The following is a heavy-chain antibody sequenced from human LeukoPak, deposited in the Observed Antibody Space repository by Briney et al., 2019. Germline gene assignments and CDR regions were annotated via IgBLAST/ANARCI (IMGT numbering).Heavy chain of an antibody. CDR1: GFTFDDYG. CDR3: AKDQRGDYYYYYMDV. D-gene: IGHD3-3*01. CDR2: INWNGGST. J-gene: IGHJ6*03. Sequence: PGGSLRLSCAASGFTFDDYGMSWVRQAPGEGLERVSGINWNGGSTGYADSVKGRFTISRDNAKNSLYLQMNSLRAEDTTLYYCAKDQRGDYYYYYMDVWGKGTTVTVSS. V-gene: IGHV3-20*04.